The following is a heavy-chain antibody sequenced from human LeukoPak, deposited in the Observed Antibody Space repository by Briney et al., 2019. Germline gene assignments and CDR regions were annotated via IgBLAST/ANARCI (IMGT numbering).Heavy chain of an antibody. D-gene: IGHD3-9*01. CDR1: GGSVSSGSYY. Sequence: PSETLSLTCTVSGGSVSSGSYYWSWIRQPPGKGLEWIGYIYYSGSTNHNPSLKSRVTISVDTSKNQFSLKLSSVTAADTAVYYCARVDDILTGPFDYWGQGTLVTVSS. V-gene: IGHV4-61*01. J-gene: IGHJ4*02. CDR2: IYYSGST. CDR3: ARVDDILTGPFDY.